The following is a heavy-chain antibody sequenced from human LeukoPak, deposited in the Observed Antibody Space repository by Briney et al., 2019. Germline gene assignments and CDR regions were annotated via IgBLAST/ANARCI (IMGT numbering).Heavy chain of an antibody. J-gene: IGHJ5*02. D-gene: IGHD6-13*01. CDR2: ISGSGGST. V-gene: IGHV3-23*01. CDR3: TKVHGIAKNTNWFDP. Sequence: GGSLRLSCAASGFTFSSYAMSWVRQAPGKGLEWVSAISGSGGSTYYADSVKGRFTISRDNSKNTLYLQVNSLRAEDTAVYCCTKVHGIAKNTNWFDPWGQGTLVTVSS. CDR1: GFTFSSYA.